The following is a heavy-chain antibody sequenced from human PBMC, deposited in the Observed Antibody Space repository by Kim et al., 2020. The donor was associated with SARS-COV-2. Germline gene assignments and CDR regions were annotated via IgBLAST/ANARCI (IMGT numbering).Heavy chain of an antibody. D-gene: IGHD2-21*02. CDR2: INHSGST. CDR1: GGSFSGYY. Sequence: SETLSLTCAVYGGSFSGYYWSWIRQPPGKGLEWIGEINHSGSTNYNPSLKSRVTISVDTSKNQFSLKLSSVTAADTAVYYCARGRGRHIVVVTAIRHNNWFDPWGQGTLVTVSS. CDR3: ARGRGRHIVVVTAIRHNNWFDP. V-gene: IGHV4-34*01. J-gene: IGHJ5*02.